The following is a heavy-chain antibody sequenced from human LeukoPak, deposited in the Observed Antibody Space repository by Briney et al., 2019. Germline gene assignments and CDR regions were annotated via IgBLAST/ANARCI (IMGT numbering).Heavy chain of an antibody. J-gene: IGHJ4*02. CDR1: GSTFSSYG. Sequence: GGSLRLSCAASGSTFSSYGMSWVRQAPGKGLEWVSAISGSGGSTYYADSVKGRFTISRDNSKKTLYLQMNSLGAEDTAVYYCARVTYGSGTYGAFDYWGQGTLVTVSS. V-gene: IGHV3-23*01. D-gene: IGHD3-10*01. CDR2: ISGSGGST. CDR3: ARVTYGSGTYGAFDY.